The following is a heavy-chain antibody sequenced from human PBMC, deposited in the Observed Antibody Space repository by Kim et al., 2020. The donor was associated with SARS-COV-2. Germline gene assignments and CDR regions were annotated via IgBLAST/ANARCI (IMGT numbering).Heavy chain of an antibody. CDR3: ARDLYTVTTTPYYYYGMDV. CDR2: IIPIFGTA. V-gene: IGHV1-69*13. CDR1: GGTFSSYA. Sequence: SVKVSCKASGGTFSSYAISWVRQAPGQGLEWMGGIIPIFGTANYAQKFQGRVTITADESTSTAYMELSSLRSEDTAVYYCARDLYTVTTTPYYYYGMDVWGQGTTVTVSS. D-gene: IGHD4-4*01. J-gene: IGHJ6*02.